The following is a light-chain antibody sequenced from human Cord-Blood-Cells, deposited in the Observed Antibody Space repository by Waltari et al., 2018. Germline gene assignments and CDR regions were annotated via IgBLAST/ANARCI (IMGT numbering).Light chain of an antibody. V-gene: IGKV1-39*01. CDR2: AAS. Sequence: DIQMTQSPSSLSASVGDRVTITCRASQSISSYLNWYQQKPGKAPKLLIYAASSLQSGVPSRFSGSGSGTDFTLTISSLQPEDFATYYCQQSYSTPPNTFGKGTKLEIK. CDR3: QQSYSTPPNT. J-gene: IGKJ2*01. CDR1: QSISSY.